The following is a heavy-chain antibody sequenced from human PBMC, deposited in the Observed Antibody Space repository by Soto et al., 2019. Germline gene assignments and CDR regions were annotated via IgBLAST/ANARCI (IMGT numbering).Heavy chain of an antibody. CDR3: ATYPWGSSIDY. D-gene: IGHD3-16*01. Sequence: GGSLRLSCAASGLTFSSSEMIWVRQAPGQGLEWISYISNSGITRYYADSVKGRFAISRDNAKNSVYLQMNYLGAEDTAVYYCATYPWGSSIDYWGQGTLVTVSS. CDR1: GLTFSSSE. V-gene: IGHV3-48*03. CDR2: ISNSGITR. J-gene: IGHJ4*02.